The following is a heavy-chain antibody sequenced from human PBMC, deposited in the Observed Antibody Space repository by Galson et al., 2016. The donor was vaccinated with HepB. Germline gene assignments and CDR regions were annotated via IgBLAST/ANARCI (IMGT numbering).Heavy chain of an antibody. CDR3: AQSSYDYVWGSYRFDS. CDR2: ISGNGSRT. CDR1: GFTFSDYA. D-gene: IGHD3-16*02. Sequence: SLRLSCAASGFTFSDYAMSWVRQAPGKGLEWVSGISGNGSRTYYADSVEGRFTISRDNSKNTLYLQMNSLIAEDTAIYYCAQSSYDYVWGSYRFDSWGQGTLVTVSS. V-gene: IGHV3-23*01. J-gene: IGHJ4*02.